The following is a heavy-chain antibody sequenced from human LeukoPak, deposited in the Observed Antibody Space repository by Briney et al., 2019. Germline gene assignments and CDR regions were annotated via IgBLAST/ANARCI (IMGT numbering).Heavy chain of an antibody. CDR1: GFTFSDYY. CDR2: ISSSSSYI. CDR3: AGVVTTPSYYGMDV. V-gene: IGHV3-11*06. D-gene: IGHD2-21*02. Sequence: PGGSLRLSCAASGFTFSDYYMSWIRQAPGKGLEWVSSISSSSSYIYYADSVKGRFTISRDNAKNSLYLQMNSLRAEDTAVYYCAGVVTTPSYYGMDVWGQGTTVTVSS. J-gene: IGHJ6*02.